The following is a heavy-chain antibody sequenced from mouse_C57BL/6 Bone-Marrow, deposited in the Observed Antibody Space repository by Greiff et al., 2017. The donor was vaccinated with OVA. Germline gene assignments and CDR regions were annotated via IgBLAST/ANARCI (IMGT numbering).Heavy chain of an antibody. Sequence: QVQLQQSGAELMKPGASVKLSCKATGYTFTGYWIEWVKQRPGHGLEWIGEILPGSGSTNYNEKFKGKATLTADTSSNTAYMQVSSLTTEDSSIYYCARSEGYDYDGFAYWGQGTLVTVSA. CDR1: GYTFTGYW. J-gene: IGHJ3*01. CDR3: ARSEGYDYDGFAY. D-gene: IGHD2-4*01. V-gene: IGHV1-9*01. CDR2: ILPGSGST.